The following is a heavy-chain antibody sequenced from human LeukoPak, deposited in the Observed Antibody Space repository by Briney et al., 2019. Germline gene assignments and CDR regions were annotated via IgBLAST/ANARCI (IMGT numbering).Heavy chain of an antibody. V-gene: IGHV3-23*01. CDR3: AKRGVVIRVILVGFHKEAYYFDS. CDR2: ISGSGGGT. D-gene: IGHD3-22*01. CDR1: GITLSNYG. J-gene: IGHJ4*02. Sequence: GGSLRLSCTVSGITLSNYGMSWVRQAPGKGLEWVAGISGSGGGTNYADSVKGRFTISRDNPKNTLYLQMNSLRAEDTAVYFCAKRGVVIRVILVGFHKEAYYFDSWGQGALVTVSS.